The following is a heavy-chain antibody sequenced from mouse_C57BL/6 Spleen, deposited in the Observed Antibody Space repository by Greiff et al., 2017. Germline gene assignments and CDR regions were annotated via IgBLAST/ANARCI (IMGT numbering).Heavy chain of an antibody. J-gene: IGHJ3*01. CDR3: ARGPTGSY. Sequence: EVHLVESGGGLVQPGGSLKLSCAASGFTFSDYYMYWVRQTPEKRLEWVAYICNGGGSTYYPDTVKGRFTISRDNAKNTLYLQMSRLKAEDTAMYYCARGPTGSYWGQGTLVTVSA. V-gene: IGHV5-12*01. CDR1: GFTFSDYY. CDR2: ICNGGGST.